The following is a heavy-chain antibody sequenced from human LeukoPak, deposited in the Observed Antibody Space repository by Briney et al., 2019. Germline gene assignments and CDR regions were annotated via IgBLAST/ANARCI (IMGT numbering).Heavy chain of an antibody. CDR2: INPNSGGT. V-gene: IGHV1-2*02. CDR3: ARDKGSRNDYYDYVWGSYRDDAFDI. J-gene: IGHJ3*02. D-gene: IGHD3-16*02. Sequence: ASVKVSCKASGDTFTGYYMHWVRQAPGQRRECRGWINPNSGGTNYAQKFQGRVTMTREPSISTAYMELSRVSSDDKAVYYCARDKGSRNDYYDYVWGSYRDDAFDIWGQATMVTVSS. CDR1: GDTFTGYY.